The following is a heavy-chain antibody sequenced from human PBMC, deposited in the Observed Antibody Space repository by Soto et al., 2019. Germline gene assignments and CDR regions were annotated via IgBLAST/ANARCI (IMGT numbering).Heavy chain of an antibody. CDR3: AKSTCCVGSCPSGRFVP. CDR2: ISWNSGDK. CDR1: GFTSDDYA. Sequence: SLRHSCAASGFTSDDYAMHWVRQAPGKGPEWVSGISWNSGDKGYADSVKGRFTISRDNAKNSLYLQMNSLRAEDTALYYCAKSTCCVGSCPSGRFVPSCPTPLVTV. V-gene: IGHV3-9*02. J-gene: IGHJ5*02. D-gene: IGHD2-8*02.